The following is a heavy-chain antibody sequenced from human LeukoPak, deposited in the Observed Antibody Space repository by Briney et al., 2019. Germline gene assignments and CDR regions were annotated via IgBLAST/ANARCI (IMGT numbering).Heavy chain of an antibody. V-gene: IGHV4-38-2*02. D-gene: IGHD3-3*01. J-gene: IGHJ4*02. CDR1: GYSISSGYY. CDR2: IYYSGST. Sequence: SETLSLTCTVSGYSISSGYYWGWIRQPPGKGLEWIGSIYYSGSTYYNPSLKSRVTISVDTSKNQFSLKLSSVTAADTAVYYCARDHYDFWSGYYLAYFDYWGQGTLVTVSS. CDR3: ARDHYDFWSGYYLAYFDY.